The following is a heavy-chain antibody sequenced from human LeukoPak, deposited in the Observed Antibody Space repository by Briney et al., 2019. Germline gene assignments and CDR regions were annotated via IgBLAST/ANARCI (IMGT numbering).Heavy chain of an antibody. CDR2: INHSGST. J-gene: IGHJ4*02. CDR1: GGSFSGYY. Sequence: SETLSLTCAVYGGSFSGYYWSWIRQPPGEGLEWIGEINHSGSTNYNPSLKSRVTISVDTSKNQFSLKLSSVTAADTAVYYCARVGTTVVTPGDYWGQGTLVTVSS. D-gene: IGHD4-23*01. V-gene: IGHV4-34*01. CDR3: ARVGTTVVTPGDY.